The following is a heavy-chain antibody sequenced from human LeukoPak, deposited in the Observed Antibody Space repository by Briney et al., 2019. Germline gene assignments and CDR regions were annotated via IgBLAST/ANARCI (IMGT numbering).Heavy chain of an antibody. Sequence: ASVKVSCKASGYTFTSYGISWVRQAPGQGLEWMGWISAYNGNTNYAQKLQGRVTMTTDTSTSTAYMELRSLRSDDTAVYYCARDLGRITIFGAVLYGMDVWGQGTTVTVSS. CDR2: ISAYNGNT. J-gene: IGHJ6*02. CDR3: ARDLGRITIFGAVLYGMDV. V-gene: IGHV1-18*01. D-gene: IGHD3-3*01. CDR1: GYTFTSYG.